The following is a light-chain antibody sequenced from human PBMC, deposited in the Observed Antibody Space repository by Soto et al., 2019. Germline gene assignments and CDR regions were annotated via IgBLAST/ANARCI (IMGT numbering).Light chain of an antibody. CDR2: FAS. Sequence: DTQITQSPSTLSASVGDRVTITCRASQSISNWLAWYQQKPGKAPNLLIYFASTLQSGVPSRFSGSGSGTEFTLTISSLQPDDFATYYCQQYDTSPLTFGGGTKVDIK. J-gene: IGKJ4*01. CDR3: QQYDTSPLT. V-gene: IGKV1-5*03. CDR1: QSISNW.